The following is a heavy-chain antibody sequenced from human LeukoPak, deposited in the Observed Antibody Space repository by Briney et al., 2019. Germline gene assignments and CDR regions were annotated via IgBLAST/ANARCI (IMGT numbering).Heavy chain of an antibody. CDR1: GYSISSGHY. CDR3: ASARDYDSSGYYG. Sequence: PSETLSLTCTVSGYSISSGHYWGWIRQPPGKGLEWIGSIYHSGSTNYNPSLKSRVTISVDTSRNQFSLKLSSVTAADTAVYYCASARDYDSSGYYGWGQGTLVTVSS. D-gene: IGHD3-22*01. CDR2: IYHSGST. J-gene: IGHJ4*02. V-gene: IGHV4-38-2*02.